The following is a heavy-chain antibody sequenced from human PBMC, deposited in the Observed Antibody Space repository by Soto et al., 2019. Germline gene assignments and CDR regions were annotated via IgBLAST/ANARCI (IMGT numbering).Heavy chain of an antibody. D-gene: IGHD5-18*01. CDR2: IYYSGST. V-gene: IGHV4-39*01. CDR1: GGSISSSSYY. Sequence: PEETLSLTCTVSGGSISSSSYYWGWIRQPPGKGLEWIGSIYYSGSTYYNPSLKSRVTISVDTSKNQFSLKLSSVTAADTAVYYCARHSGGYSYSHEYYYYGIDVWGQGNTVTVS. CDR3: ARHSGGYSYSHEYYYYGIDV. J-gene: IGHJ6*02.